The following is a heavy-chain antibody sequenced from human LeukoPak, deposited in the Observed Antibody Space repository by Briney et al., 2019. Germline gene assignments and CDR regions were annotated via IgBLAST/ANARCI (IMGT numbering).Heavy chain of an antibody. CDR2: INHSGST. V-gene: IGHV4-34*01. D-gene: IGHD3-10*01. CDR1: GGSFSGYY. CDR3: ARLCGSGSSLYFDY. Sequence: QTSETLSLTCAVYGGSFSGYYWSWIRQPPGKGLEWIGEINHSGSTNYNPSLKSRVTISVDTSKNQFSLKLSSVTAADTAVYYCARLCGSGSSLYFDYWGQGTLVTVSS. J-gene: IGHJ4*02.